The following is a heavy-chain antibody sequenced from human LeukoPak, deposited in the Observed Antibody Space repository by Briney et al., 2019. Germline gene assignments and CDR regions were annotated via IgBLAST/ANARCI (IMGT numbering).Heavy chain of an antibody. D-gene: IGHD5-12*01. V-gene: IGHV4-59*01. CDR3: ARGVAGYGPYDY. J-gene: IGHJ4*02. Sequence: SETLSLTCTVSGDSISTYYWSWIRQPPGKGLEWIGYMYYSGSTNYNPSLKSRVTISLDTPKNQFSLRLNSVTAADTAVYYCARGVAGYGPYDYWGQGTLVTVSS. CDR1: GDSISTYY. CDR2: MYYSGST.